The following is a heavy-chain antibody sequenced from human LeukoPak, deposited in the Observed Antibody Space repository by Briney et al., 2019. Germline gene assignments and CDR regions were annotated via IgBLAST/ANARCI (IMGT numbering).Heavy chain of an antibody. CDR2: PYPGYSNP. V-gene: IGHV5-51*01. J-gene: IGHJ3*02. CDR3: ATRGGGQMVRGIPDAFDI. D-gene: IGHD3-10*01. CDR1: RHSLSRYW. Sequence: SVKMPCNWSRHSLSRYWIGSVRQMPRKCLEWMGIPYPGYSNPRYSPSFEGQVTFSADKSINTAHRHSDRVKASHNAMYYCATRGGGQMVRGIPDAFDIWGQGTMVTVSS.